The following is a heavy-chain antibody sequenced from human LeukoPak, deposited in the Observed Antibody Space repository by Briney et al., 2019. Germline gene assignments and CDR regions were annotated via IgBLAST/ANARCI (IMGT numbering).Heavy chain of an antibody. J-gene: IGHJ3*02. CDR3: ARDITGTIDAFDI. D-gene: IGHD1-20*01. CDR1: GYSFTCYW. V-gene: IGHV5-51*01. CDR2: IYPGDSDT. Sequence: GESLKISCKGFGYSFTCYWIGWVRQMPGKGMEWMGIIYPGDSDTRYSPSFQGQVTISADKSISTAYLQWSSLKASDTAMYYCARDITGTIDAFDIWGQGTMVTVSS.